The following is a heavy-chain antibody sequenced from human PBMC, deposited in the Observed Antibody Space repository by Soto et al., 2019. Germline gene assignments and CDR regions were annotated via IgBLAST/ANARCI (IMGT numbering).Heavy chain of an antibody. CDR3: ARESEDLTSNFDY. Sequence: LRLSCAASGFTFTRYSMNWVRQAPGKGLEWVASISSTTNYIYYADSMKGRFTVSRDNAKNSVYLEMNSLSAEDTALYYCARESEDLTSNFDYWGQGTLVTVSS. CDR2: ISSTTNYI. V-gene: IGHV3-21*01. CDR1: GFTFTRYS. J-gene: IGHJ4*02.